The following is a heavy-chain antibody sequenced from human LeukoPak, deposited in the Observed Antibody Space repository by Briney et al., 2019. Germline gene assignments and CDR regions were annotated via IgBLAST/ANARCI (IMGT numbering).Heavy chain of an antibody. Sequence: PGGSLRLSCTASGFIFASYAMGWVRRPPGKGLERISVISGSGGSISSADSVKGSFTISRDNSKNILYLQMNSRRVEDTAVFYCSKSSGSYYYYYGMDVWGQGTTVTV. CDR3: SKSSGSYYYYYGMDV. CDR1: GFIFASYA. J-gene: IGHJ6*02. D-gene: IGHD1-26*01. V-gene: IGHV3-23*01. CDR2: ISGSGGSI.